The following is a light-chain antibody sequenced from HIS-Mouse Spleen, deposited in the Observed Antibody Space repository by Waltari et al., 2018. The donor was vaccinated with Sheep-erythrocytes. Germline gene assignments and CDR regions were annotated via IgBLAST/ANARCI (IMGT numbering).Light chain of an antibody. CDR1: QSVSSN. V-gene: IGKV3-15*01. Sequence: EIVMTQSPATLSVSPGERATLSCRASQSVSSNLAWYQQKPGQAPRLLIYGASNRATGIPARFSGSGSGTEFTLTISSRQSEDFAVYYCQQYNNWPPTFGQGTKVEIK. J-gene: IGKJ1*01. CDR2: GAS. CDR3: QQYNNWPPT.